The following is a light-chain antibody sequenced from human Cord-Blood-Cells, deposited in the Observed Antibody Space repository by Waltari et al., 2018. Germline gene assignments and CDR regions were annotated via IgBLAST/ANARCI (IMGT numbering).Light chain of an antibody. Sequence: EIVLTQSPATLSLSPGERATLSCRASPSVSSYLAWYQQKPGQAPRRLIYDASNRATGIPARFSGSGSGTDFTLTISSLEPEDFAVYYCQQRSNWLTFGGGTKVEIK. CDR2: DAS. V-gene: IGKV3-11*01. J-gene: IGKJ4*01. CDR3: QQRSNWLT. CDR1: PSVSSY.